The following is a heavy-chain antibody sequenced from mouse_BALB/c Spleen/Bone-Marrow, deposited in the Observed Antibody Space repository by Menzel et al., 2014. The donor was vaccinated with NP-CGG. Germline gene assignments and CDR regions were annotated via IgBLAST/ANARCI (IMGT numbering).Heavy chain of an antibody. CDR2: IDPANGNT. CDR3: AYGSSYGYFDY. V-gene: IGHV14-3*02. D-gene: IGHD1-1*01. CDR1: GFNIKDTY. J-gene: IGHJ2*01. Sequence: EVKLEESGAELVKPGASVKLSCTASGFNIKDTYMHWVKQRPEQGLEWIGRIDPANGNTKYDPKFQGKATITADTSSNTAYLQLSSLTSEDTAVYYCAYGSSYGYFDYWGQGTTLTVSS.